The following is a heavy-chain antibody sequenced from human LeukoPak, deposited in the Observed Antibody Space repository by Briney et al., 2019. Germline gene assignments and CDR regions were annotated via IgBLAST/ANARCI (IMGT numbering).Heavy chain of an antibody. D-gene: IGHD1-1*01. V-gene: IGHV5-51*01. Sequence: GESLKISFKGSGYRFTSYWIAWVRPMPGKGLEWMGIIYPGDSDTRYSPSFQGQVTISADKSISTAYLQWSSLKASGTAMYYCARLLPYDPDYWGQGTLVTVSA. CDR3: ARLLPYDPDY. CDR2: IYPGDSDT. J-gene: IGHJ4*02. CDR1: GYRFTSYW.